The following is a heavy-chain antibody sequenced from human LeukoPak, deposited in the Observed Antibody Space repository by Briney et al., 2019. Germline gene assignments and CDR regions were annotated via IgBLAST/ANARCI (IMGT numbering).Heavy chain of an antibody. CDR3: ARVRFFYHGMDV. V-gene: IGHV1-2*02. CDR2: VDPNSEGT. D-gene: IGHD3-3*01. J-gene: IGHJ6*02. Sequence: ASVKVSCKASGYTFTDCYIHWVRQVPGQGLEWMGWVDPNSEGTNYAQKFQGRVTMTRDTSISTAYMELSRLRSDDTAVYYCARVRFFYHGMDVWGQGTTVTVSS. CDR1: GYTFTDCY.